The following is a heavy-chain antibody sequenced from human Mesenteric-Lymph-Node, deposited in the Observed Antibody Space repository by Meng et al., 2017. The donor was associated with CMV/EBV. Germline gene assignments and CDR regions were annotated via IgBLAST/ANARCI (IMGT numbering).Heavy chain of an antibody. CDR3: ARARGTYYYGSGVGYYYGMDV. CDR1: GFTVSSNY. D-gene: IGHD3-10*01. J-gene: IGHJ6*02. CDR2: ISGSGGTT. Sequence: GESLKISCAASGFTVSSNYMSWVRQAPGKGLEWVSGISGSGGTTYYADSVKGRFTISRDNSKNTLFLQMNSLRAEDTAVYYCARARGTYYYGSGVGYYYGMDVWGQGTTVTVSS. V-gene: IGHV3-23*01.